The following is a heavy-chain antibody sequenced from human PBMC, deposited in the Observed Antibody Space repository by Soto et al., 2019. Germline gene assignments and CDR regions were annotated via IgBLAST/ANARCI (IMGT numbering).Heavy chain of an antibody. J-gene: IGHJ4*02. D-gene: IGHD6-13*01. CDR1: GGSISSSSYY. CDR2: IYYSGST. Sequence: SETLPLTCTVSGGSISSSSYYWGWIRQPPGKGLEWIGSIYYSGSTYYNPSLKSRVTISVDTSKNQFSLKLSSVTATDTAVYYCARHPESSIAATVFDYWGQGTLVTVSS. CDR3: ARHPESSIAATVFDY. V-gene: IGHV4-39*01.